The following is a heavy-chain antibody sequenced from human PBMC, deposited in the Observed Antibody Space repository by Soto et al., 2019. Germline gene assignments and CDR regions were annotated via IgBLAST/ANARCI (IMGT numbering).Heavy chain of an antibody. CDR2: ISSRSSTI. CDR3: ASGTNGAFFVY. V-gene: IGHV3-11*01. D-gene: IGHD2-8*01. J-gene: IGHJ4*02. Sequence: GGALRLSCAASGFTFSDYYMSWIRQAPGKGLEWVSYISSRSSTIFYADSVKGRFTISRDNVKNSLYLQMNSLRAEDTAVYYCASGTNGAFFVYWGQGILVTVSS. CDR1: GFTFSDYY.